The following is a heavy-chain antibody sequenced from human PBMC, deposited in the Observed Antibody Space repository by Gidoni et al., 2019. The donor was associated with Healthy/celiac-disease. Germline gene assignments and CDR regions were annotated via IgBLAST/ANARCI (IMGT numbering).Heavy chain of an antibody. V-gene: IGHV3-9*01. D-gene: IGHD1-26*01. Sequence: EVQLVESGGGLVQPGRSLRLSCAASGFTFDDYAMHWVRQAPGKGLEWVSGISWNSGSIGYADSVKGRFTISRDNAKNSLYLQMNSLRAEDTALYYCAKDQIWSYGAFDIWGQGTMVTVSS. CDR2: ISWNSGSI. CDR1: GFTFDDYA. J-gene: IGHJ3*02. CDR3: AKDQIWSYGAFDI.